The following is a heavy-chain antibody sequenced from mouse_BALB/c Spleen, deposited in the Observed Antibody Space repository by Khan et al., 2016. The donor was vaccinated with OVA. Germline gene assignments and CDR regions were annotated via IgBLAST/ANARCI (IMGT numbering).Heavy chain of an antibody. CDR2: INPYNDGT. CDR1: GYTFTSYI. J-gene: IGHJ4*01. CDR3: ATWKEVRRVMDY. Sequence: VQLQQSGPELVKPGASVKMSCKAIGYTFTSYIMYWVKQKPGQGLEWIGYINPYNDGTNYNEKFKGKATLTSDKSSSTAYTELCSLASEESAVYYCATWKEVRRVMDYRGRGTSVIVSS. V-gene: IGHV1S136*01.